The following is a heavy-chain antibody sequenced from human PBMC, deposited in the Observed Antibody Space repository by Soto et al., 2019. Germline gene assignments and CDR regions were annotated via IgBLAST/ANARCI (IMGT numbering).Heavy chain of an antibody. Sequence: GGSLRLSCAASGFTFSSYAMSWVRQAPGKGLEWVSAISGSGGSTYYADSVKGRFTISRDNSKNTLYLQMNSLRDEDTAVYYCAKDHNPIGSGGSCYEYWGQGTLVTVSS. V-gene: IGHV3-23*01. D-gene: IGHD2-15*01. CDR1: GFTFSSYA. CDR3: AKDHNPIGSGGSCYEY. CDR2: ISGSGGST. J-gene: IGHJ4*02.